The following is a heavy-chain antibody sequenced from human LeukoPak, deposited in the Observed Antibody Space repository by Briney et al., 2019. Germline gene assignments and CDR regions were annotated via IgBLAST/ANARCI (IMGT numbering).Heavy chain of an antibody. J-gene: IGHJ3*02. D-gene: IGHD1-26*01. CDR1: GYTFTGYY. V-gene: IGHV1-2*02. CDR2: INPNSGGT. Sequence: ASVKVSCKASGYTFTGYYMHWVRQAPGQGLEWMGWINPNSGGTNYAQKFQGRVTMTTDTSTNTAYMELRSLRSDDTAVYYCAREVGVDDDAFDIWGQGTMVTVS. CDR3: AREVGVDDDAFDI.